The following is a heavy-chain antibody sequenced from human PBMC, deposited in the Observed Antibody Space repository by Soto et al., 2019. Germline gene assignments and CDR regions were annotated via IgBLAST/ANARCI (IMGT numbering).Heavy chain of an antibody. CDR3: ARGGFSSSWRG. V-gene: IGHV4-61*01. CDR2: IYYSGST. J-gene: IGHJ4*02. CDR1: GGSVSSGSYY. Sequence: QVQLQESGPGLVKPSETLSLPCTVSGGSVSSGSYYWSWIRQPPGKGLEWIGYIYYSGSTNYNPSLKGRVTISVDTSKNPFSLKVSSVTAADTAVYYCARGGFSSSWRGWGQGTLVTVSS. D-gene: IGHD6-13*01.